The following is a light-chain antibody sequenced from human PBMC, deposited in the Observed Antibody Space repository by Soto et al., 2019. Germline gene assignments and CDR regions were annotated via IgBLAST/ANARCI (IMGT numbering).Light chain of an antibody. V-gene: IGKV4-1*01. J-gene: IGKJ1*01. CDR3: QHYYSTPPT. CDR2: WAS. CDR1: ESFLHSSDNRNY. Sequence: DIVMTQSPESLAVSLGEMATINCKSIESFLHSSDNRNYLAWYQQRPGQPPTLLIYWASTRESGVPDRFSGSGSGTDFTLTIASLQAEDVAVYYCQHYYSTPPTFGQGTKVDIK.